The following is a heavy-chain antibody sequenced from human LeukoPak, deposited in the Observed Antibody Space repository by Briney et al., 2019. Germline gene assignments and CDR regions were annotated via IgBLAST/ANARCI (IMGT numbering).Heavy chain of an antibody. J-gene: IGHJ4*02. D-gene: IGHD6-19*01. V-gene: IGHV3-21*01. CDR3: ARVGQWLPIDY. Sequence: PVGSLRLSCGASGFTFSSYSMNWVRQAPGKGLEWVSSISSSSSYIYYADSVKGRFTISRDNAKNSLYLQMNSLRAEDTAVYYCARVGQWLPIDYWGQGTLVTVSS. CDR2: ISSSSSYI. CDR1: GFTFSSYS.